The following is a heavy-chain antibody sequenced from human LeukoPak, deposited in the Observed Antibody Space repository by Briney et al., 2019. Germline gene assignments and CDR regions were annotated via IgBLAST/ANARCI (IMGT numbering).Heavy chain of an antibody. D-gene: IGHD6-13*01. J-gene: IGHJ4*02. Sequence: ASVKVSCKVSGYTLTELSMHWVRQAPGQGLEWMGWINPNSGGTNYAQKFQGRVTMTRDTSISTAYMELSRLRSDDTAVYYCARGRSRRFDYWGQGTLVTVSS. CDR2: INPNSGGT. V-gene: IGHV1-2*02. CDR3: ARGRSRRFDY. CDR1: GYTLTELS.